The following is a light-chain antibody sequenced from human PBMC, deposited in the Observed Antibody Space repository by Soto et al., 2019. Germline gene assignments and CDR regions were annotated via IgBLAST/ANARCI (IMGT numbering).Light chain of an antibody. CDR1: SSDVGSYNL. J-gene: IGLJ1*01. CDR2: EGS. V-gene: IGLV2-14*02. CDR3: SSYTSSSTYV. Sequence: ALAQPASVSGSPGQSITISCTGTSSDVGSYNLVSWYQQHPGKAPKLMIYEGSKRPSGVSNRFSGSKSGNTASLTISGLQAEDEADYYCSSYTSSSTYVFGTGTKV.